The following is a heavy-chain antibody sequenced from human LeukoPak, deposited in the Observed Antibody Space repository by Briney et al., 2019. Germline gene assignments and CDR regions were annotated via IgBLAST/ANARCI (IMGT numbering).Heavy chain of an antibody. CDR2: IKSDGSST. CDR1: GFTFSFYW. V-gene: IGHV3-74*01. CDR3: ARDLNTCFDS. Sequence: GGSLRLSCAASGFTFSFYWMHWVRQAPGKGPVWVSRIKSDGSSTSYADSVKGRFTISRDNAKNTLYLQMNSLRAEDAAVYYCARDLNTCFDSWGQGTLVTVSS. J-gene: IGHJ5*01.